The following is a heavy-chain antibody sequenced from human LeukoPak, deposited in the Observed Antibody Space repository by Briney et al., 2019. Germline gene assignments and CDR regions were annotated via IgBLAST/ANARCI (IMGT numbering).Heavy chain of an antibody. D-gene: IGHD6-13*01. CDR2: IYSGGST. CDR3: AREHSSSAGQFDY. V-gene: IGHV3-53*01. J-gene: IGHJ4*02. Sequence: GGSLRLSCAASGFTFSSYWMSWVRQAPGKGLEWVSVIYSGGSTYYADSVKGRFTISRDNSKNTLYLQMNSLRAEDTAVYYCAREHSSSAGQFDYWGQGTLVTVSS. CDR1: GFTFSSYW.